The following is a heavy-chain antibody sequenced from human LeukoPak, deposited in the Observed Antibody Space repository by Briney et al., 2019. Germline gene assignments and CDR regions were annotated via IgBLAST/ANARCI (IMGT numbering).Heavy chain of an antibody. J-gene: IGHJ4*02. Sequence: SETLSLTCTVSGGSISSSSYYWGWIRQPPGKGLEWIGSIYYSGSTYYNPSLKSRVTISVDTSKNQFSLKLSSVTAADTAVYYCARVLWFGELVDYWGQGTLVTVSS. V-gene: IGHV4-39*01. D-gene: IGHD3-10*01. CDR2: IYYSGST. CDR1: GGSISSSSYY. CDR3: ARVLWFGELVDY.